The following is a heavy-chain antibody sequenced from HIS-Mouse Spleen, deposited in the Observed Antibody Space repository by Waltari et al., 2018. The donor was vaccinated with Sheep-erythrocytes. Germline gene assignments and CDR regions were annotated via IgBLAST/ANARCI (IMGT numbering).Heavy chain of an antibody. CDR3: ARSPEDYYGSGRWARY. V-gene: IGHV4-38-2*02. CDR1: GYSTSSGYY. Sequence: QVQLQESGPGLVKPSETLSLTCTVPGYSTSSGYYWVWMRQPPGKGLEWIGSIYQSGMTYYNPSLKSRVTVSVDTSKKQFSLKLSSVTAADTDVYYCARSPEDYYGSGRWARYWGQGTLVTVSS. CDR2: IYQSGMT. J-gene: IGHJ4*02. D-gene: IGHD3-10*01.